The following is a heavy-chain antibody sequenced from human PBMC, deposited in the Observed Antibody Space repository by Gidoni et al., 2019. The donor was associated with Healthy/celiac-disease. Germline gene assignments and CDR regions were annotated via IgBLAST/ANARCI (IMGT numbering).Heavy chain of an antibody. CDR1: GFTFSSYA. CDR3: AKDPGIAAAVFGWFDP. V-gene: IGHV3-23*01. D-gene: IGHD6-13*01. CDR2: ISGSGGST. Sequence: EVQLLESGGGLVQPGGSLRLSCAASGFTFSSYAMSWVRQAPGKGLEWVSAISGSGGSTHYADSVKGRFTISRDNSKNTLYLQMNSLRAEDTAVYYCAKDPGIAAAVFGWFDPWGQGTLVTVSS. J-gene: IGHJ5*02.